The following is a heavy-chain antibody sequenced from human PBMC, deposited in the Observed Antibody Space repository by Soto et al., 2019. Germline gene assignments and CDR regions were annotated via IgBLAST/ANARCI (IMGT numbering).Heavy chain of an antibody. CDR1: GFTFGNYW. Sequence: GGSLRLSCAASGFTFGNYWMHWVRQAAGKGLEWVSRIKSDGSTTTYADTVKGRFTISRDNSKNTLYLQMNSLRAEDTAVYYCAKGEQPGLCYFDYWGQGT. J-gene: IGHJ4*02. CDR3: AKGEQPGLCYFDY. CDR2: IKSDGSTT. V-gene: IGHV3-74*01. D-gene: IGHD1-26*01.